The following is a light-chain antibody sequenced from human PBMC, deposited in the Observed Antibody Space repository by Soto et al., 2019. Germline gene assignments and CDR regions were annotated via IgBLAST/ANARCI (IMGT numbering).Light chain of an antibody. CDR1: QSVSSSY. CDR3: QQYGSSPPT. V-gene: IGKV3-20*01. J-gene: IGKJ1*01. CDR2: GAS. Sequence: EIVLTQSPGTLSLSPGERATLSCRASQSVSSSYLAWYQQKPGRAPRLLIYGASSRPTGIPDRFSGSGSGTDLTLTISRLEPEDFAVYYCQQYGSSPPTFGQGTKVEIK.